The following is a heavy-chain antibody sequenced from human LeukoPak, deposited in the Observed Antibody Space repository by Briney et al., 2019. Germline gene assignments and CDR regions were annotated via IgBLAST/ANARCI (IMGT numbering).Heavy chain of an antibody. V-gene: IGHV3-30*09. CDR3: ARVAKATHSYAYGDDAFDI. Sequence: GGSLRLSCAASGFTFSSYVMHWVRQAPGKGLEWVAVIAYDGSNKYYADSVKGRFALSRDNSKNTLYLQMSSLRAEDTAVYYCARVAKATHSYAYGDDAFDIWGQGTMVTVSS. CDR2: IAYDGSNK. CDR1: GFTFSSYV. D-gene: IGHD5-18*01. J-gene: IGHJ3*02.